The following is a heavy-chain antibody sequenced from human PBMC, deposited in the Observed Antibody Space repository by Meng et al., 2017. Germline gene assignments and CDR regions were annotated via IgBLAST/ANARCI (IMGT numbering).Heavy chain of an antibody. J-gene: IGHJ4*02. Sequence: GGSLRLSCAASGFTFSSYAMHWVRQAPGKGLEWVAVISYDGSNKYYADSVKGRFTISRDNSKNTLYLQMNSLRAEDTAVYYCARDRWTTVTRSTDYWGQGTLVTVSS. CDR3: ARDRWTTVTRSTDY. CDR2: ISYDGSNK. CDR1: GFTFSSYA. V-gene: IGHV3-30*01. D-gene: IGHD4-17*01.